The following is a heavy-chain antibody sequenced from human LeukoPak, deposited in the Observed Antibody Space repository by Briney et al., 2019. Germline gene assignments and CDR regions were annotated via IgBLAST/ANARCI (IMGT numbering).Heavy chain of an antibody. CDR2: IYSGGST. Sequence: GGSLRLSCAASGFTVSSNYMSWVRQALGKGLEWVSVIYSGGSTYYADSVKGRFTISRDNSKNTLYLQMNSLRAEDTAVYYCASHIQYYFDYWGQGTLVTVSS. D-gene: IGHD4-11*01. CDR1: GFTVSSNY. J-gene: IGHJ4*02. V-gene: IGHV3-53*01. CDR3: ASHIQYYFDY.